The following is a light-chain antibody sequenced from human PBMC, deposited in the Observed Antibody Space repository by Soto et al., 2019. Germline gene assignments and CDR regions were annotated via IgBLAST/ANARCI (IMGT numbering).Light chain of an antibody. CDR1: SSDVGGYNY. J-gene: IGLJ2*01. CDR3: CAYAGSYTLV. Sequence: QSVLTQPRSVSGSPGQSVTISCTGTSSDVGGYNYVSWYQQHPVKAPKLMIYDVSKRPSGVPDRFSGSKSGNSASLTISGLQAEDEADYYFCAYAGSYTLVFGGGTKLTVL. V-gene: IGLV2-11*01. CDR2: DVS.